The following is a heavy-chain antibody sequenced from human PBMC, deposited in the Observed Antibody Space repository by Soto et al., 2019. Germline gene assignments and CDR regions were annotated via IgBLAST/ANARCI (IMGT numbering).Heavy chain of an antibody. Sequence: EVQVVESGGGLVQPGGSLRLSCAASGFTFSNHWMTWVRQAPGKGLEWVANIKQDGSEKYYVDSVKGRFTLSRDNAKKSPYRQMNSLRAEDTAVYYCARYSAYCRSTSGYFSYYYYMDVWGKGTTVTVSS. J-gene: IGHJ6*03. D-gene: IGHD2-2*01. CDR2: IKQDGSEK. V-gene: IGHV3-7*01. CDR3: ARYSAYCRSTSGYFSYYYYMDV. CDR1: GFTFSNHW.